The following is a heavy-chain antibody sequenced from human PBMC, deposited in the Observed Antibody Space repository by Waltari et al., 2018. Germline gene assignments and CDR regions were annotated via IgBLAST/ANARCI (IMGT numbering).Heavy chain of an antibody. V-gene: IGHV3-48*03. J-gene: IGHJ4*02. CDR1: GFSFSSYE. D-gene: IGHD2-15*01. CDR2: ISISGMTK. CDR3: ARVRVVMGEGVY. Sequence: EVRLVESGGNLVQPGGSLRLSCAASGFSFSSYEMNWVRQAPGRGLGWVSYISISGMTKYYADSVKGRFTISRDNAKNSLYLQMNSLRADDTAVYYCARVRVVMGEGVYWGQGTLVTVSS.